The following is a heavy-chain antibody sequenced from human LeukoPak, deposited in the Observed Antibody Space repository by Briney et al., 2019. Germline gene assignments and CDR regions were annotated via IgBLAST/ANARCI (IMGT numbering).Heavy chain of an antibody. CDR2: IYHSGTT. V-gene: IGHV4-38-2*02. J-gene: IGHJ4*02. CDR3: ARDTKHYYDTSGYLFDY. CDR1: GYSISSGYY. D-gene: IGHD3-22*01. Sequence: KSSETLSLTCAVFGYSISSGYYWGWIRQPPGKRLQWIGSIYHSGTTYYNPSLKSRVTVSVDTSKNQFSLKLSSVTAADTAVYYCARDTKHYYDTSGYLFDYWGQGTMVTVSS.